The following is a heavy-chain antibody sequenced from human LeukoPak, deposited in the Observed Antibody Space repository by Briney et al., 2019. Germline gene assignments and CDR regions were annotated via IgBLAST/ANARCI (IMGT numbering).Heavy chain of an antibody. J-gene: IGHJ4*02. D-gene: IGHD6-13*01. CDR3: ARGKQDFDN. V-gene: IGHV3-23*01. CDR1: GFTFSSYA. CDR2: ISGSGGST. Sequence: GGSLRLSCAASGFTFSSYAMSWVRQAPGKGLEWVSAISGSGGSTYYADSVKGRFTISRDNAKNTLYLQMNSLRAEDTAAYYCARGKQDFDNWGQGTPVTVSS.